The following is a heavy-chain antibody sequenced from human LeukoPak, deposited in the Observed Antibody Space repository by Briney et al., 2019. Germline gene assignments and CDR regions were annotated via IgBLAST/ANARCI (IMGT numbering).Heavy chain of an antibody. V-gene: IGHV1-8*03. CDR3: ARGRIAVALGN. D-gene: IGHD6-19*01. CDR1: GYTFISYD. Sequence: ASVKVSCKASGYTFISYDINWVRQATGQGVEWVGWMNPNSGNTGYAQKFQGRVTITRNTSISTAYMELSSLRSEDTAVYYCARGRIAVALGNWGQGTLVTVSS. CDR2: MNPNSGNT. J-gene: IGHJ4*02.